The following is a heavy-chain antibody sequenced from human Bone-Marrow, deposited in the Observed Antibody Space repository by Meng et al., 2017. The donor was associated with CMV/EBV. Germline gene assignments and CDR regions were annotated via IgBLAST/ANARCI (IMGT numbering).Heavy chain of an antibody. D-gene: IGHD3-3*01. J-gene: IGHJ6*02. V-gene: IGHV1-18*01. Sequence: ASVTVSCKASGYTFTSYGISWVRQAPGQGLEWMGWISAYNGNTNYAQKLQGRVTMTTDTSTSTAYMELRSLRSDDTAVYYCARVKFLKAIFGVDAGSMDVWGQGTTVTVSS. CDR3: ARVKFLKAIFGVDAGSMDV. CDR1: GYTFTSYG. CDR2: ISAYNGNT.